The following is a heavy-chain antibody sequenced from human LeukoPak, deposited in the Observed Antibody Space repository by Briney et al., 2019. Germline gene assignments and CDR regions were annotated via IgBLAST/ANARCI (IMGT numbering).Heavy chain of an antibody. CDR1: GFTFSSYS. V-gene: IGHV3-21*01. Sequence: GGSLRLSCAASGFTFSSYSMNWVRQAPGKGLEWVSSISSSSSYIYYADSVRGRFTISRDNAKNSLYLQMNSLRAEDTAVYYCARATGSSSWYYFDYWGQGTLVTVSS. CDR2: ISSSSSYI. J-gene: IGHJ4*02. CDR3: ARATGSSSWYYFDY. D-gene: IGHD6-13*01.